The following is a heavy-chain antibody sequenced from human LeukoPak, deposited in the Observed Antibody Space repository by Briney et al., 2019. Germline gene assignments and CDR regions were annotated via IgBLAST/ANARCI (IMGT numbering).Heavy chain of an antibody. D-gene: IGHD2-2*01. Sequence: GGSLRLSCAASGFTFSSYWMSWFRQAPAKGLEGVAYIKQDGGEKYYVDSVKGRFTISRDNAKNSLYLQMNSLRAEDMAVYYCARDDCSSISCYHNWFDPWGQGTLVTVSS. J-gene: IGHJ5*02. CDR3: ARDDCSSISCYHNWFDP. V-gene: IGHV3-7*01. CDR1: GFTFSSYW. CDR2: IKQDGGEK.